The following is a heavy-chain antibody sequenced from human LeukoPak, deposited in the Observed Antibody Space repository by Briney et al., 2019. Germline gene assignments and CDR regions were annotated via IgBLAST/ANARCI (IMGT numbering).Heavy chain of an antibody. V-gene: IGHV4-59*01. J-gene: IGHJ5*02. CDR1: GGSINSYY. CDR2: IYYSGTT. Sequence: SETLSLTCSVSGGSINSYYWSWIRQPPGKGLEWIGYIYYSGTTNYNPSLRSRATMLVDTSKNQFTLKLSSVTAADTAVYYCARAEVGATIWFDHWGQGTLVTVSS. D-gene: IGHD1-26*01. CDR3: ARAEVGATIWFDH.